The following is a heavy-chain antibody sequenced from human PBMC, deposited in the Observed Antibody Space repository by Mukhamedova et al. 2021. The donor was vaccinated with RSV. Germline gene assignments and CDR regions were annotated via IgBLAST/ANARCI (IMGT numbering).Heavy chain of an antibody. V-gene: IGHV3-13*01. CDR2: GTVGDT. CDR3: ARSHAIAARSGYYPMFDY. Sequence: GTVGDTYYPGSVKGRFTISRANAKNSLYLQMNSLRAGDTAVYYCARSHAIAARSGYYPMFDYWGQGTLVIVSS. D-gene: IGHD3-3*01. J-gene: IGHJ4*02.